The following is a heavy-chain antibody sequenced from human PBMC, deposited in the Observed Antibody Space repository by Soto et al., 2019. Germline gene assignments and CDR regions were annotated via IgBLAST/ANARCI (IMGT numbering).Heavy chain of an antibody. V-gene: IGHV1-24*01. D-gene: IGHD3-22*01. CDR3: ATAGSEPVTYYYDSSGSNFFDY. Sequence: GASVKVSCKVSGYTLTELSMHWVRQAPGKGLEWMGGFDPEDGETIYAQKFQGRVTMTEDTSTDTAYMELSSLRSEDTAVYYCATAGSEPVTYYYDSSGSNFFDYWGQGTLVTVSS. CDR2: FDPEDGET. CDR1: GYTLTELS. J-gene: IGHJ4*02.